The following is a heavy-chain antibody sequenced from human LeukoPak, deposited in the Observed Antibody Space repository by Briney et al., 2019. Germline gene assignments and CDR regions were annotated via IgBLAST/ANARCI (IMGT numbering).Heavy chain of an antibody. CDR3: AREVAQLLSYYYYYYMDV. Sequence: PSETLSLTCTVSGGSISSYYWSWIRQPAGKGLEWIGRIYTSGSTNYNPSLKSRVTISVDTSKNQFSLKLSSVTAADTAVYYCAREVAQLLSYYYYYYMDVWGKGTTVTVSS. J-gene: IGHJ6*03. CDR2: IYTSGST. V-gene: IGHV4-4*07. CDR1: GGSISSYY. D-gene: IGHD2-2*01.